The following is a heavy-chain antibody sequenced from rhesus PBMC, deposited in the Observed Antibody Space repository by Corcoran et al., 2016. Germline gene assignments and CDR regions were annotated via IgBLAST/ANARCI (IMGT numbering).Heavy chain of an antibody. D-gene: IGHD3-34*01. V-gene: IGHV4-76*01. CDR1: GDSISGGYA. CDR3: ARRGFGHVY. J-gene: IGHJ4*01. CDR2: VNIQTGTN. Sequence: QVRLRESGPGLLKPSETLSLTCTVFGDSISGGYAWNWIRQPPGKTLEWIGDVNIQTGTNNYNQSLKNRVDISIGTSRNQLSLNLISVTAADTAVYYCARRGFGHVYWGHGVLVVVSS.